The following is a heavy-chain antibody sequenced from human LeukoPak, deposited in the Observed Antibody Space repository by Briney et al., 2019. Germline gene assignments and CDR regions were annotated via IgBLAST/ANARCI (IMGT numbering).Heavy chain of an antibody. CDR3: ARDPTRQDYFDY. J-gene: IGHJ4*02. CDR1: GDSVSGSGAA. V-gene: IGHV6-1*01. Sequence: SQTLSLTCAISGDSVSGSGAAWTWIRQSPSGGLEWLGRTYYRSRWYNDYAVSVKSRISINPDTSKNQFSLQLNSVTPEDTAVYYCARDPTRQDYFDYWGQGTLVAVSS. CDR2: TYYRSRWYN.